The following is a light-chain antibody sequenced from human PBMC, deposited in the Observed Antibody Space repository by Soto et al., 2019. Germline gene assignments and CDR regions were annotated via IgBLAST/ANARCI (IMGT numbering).Light chain of an antibody. V-gene: IGKV3-15*01. CDR2: GAS. Sequence: EVVMTQSPATLYVSPGEIVTLSCRASQAVGYNLAWYQHKPGQAPRLLIYGASTRVTGIPTRFSGSGSGTEFTLTISSLQSEDFAIYYCQQSYTFGQGTKLEIK. CDR1: QAVGYN. CDR3: QQSYT. J-gene: IGKJ2*01.